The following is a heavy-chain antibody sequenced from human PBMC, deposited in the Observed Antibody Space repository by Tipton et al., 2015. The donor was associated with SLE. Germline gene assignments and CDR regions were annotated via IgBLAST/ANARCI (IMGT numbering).Heavy chain of an antibody. J-gene: IGHJ3*02. D-gene: IGHD3-22*01. V-gene: IGHV4-39*07. CDR2: IHYRGIT. CDR3: ARGVAYYYDSGAFDI. Sequence: TLSLTCTVSGGSISTSSYYWGWIRQPPGKGLEWIGIIHYRGITNSNPSLRSRVTISIGTSKNQLSLKLSSVTAADTAVYYCARGVAYYYDSGAFDIWGQGTMVTVSS. CDR1: GGSISTSSYY.